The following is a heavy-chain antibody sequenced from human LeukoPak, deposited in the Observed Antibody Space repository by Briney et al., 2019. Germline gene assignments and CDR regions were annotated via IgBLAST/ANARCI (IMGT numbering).Heavy chain of an antibody. D-gene: IGHD1-1*01. CDR3: ARRGAGTGTTDY. CDR2: INSDGSST. CDR1: GFTFSSYW. J-gene: IGHJ4*02. V-gene: IGHV3-74*01. Sequence: GGSLRLSCAASGFTFSSYWMYWVRQAPGKGLVCVSRINSDGSSTSYADSVKGRFIISRDNAKNTLYQQMNGLRAEDTAVYYCARRGAGTGTTDYWGQGTLVTVSS.